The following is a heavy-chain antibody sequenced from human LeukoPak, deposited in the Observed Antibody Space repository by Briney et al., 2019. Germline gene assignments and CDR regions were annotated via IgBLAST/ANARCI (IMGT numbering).Heavy chain of an antibody. V-gene: IGHV3-30*18. J-gene: IGHJ4*02. CDR2: ISYDGSSE. D-gene: IGHD2-21*01. Sequence: GGSLRLSCAVSGFTFGNYGMHWVRQAPGKGLEWVALISYDGSSEYYAGSVKGRFTISRDNSKNTLYLQMNSLRAEDTAVYYCAKDFRIGYSAHFDYWGQGALVTVSS. CDR1: GFTFGNYG. CDR3: AKDFRIGYSAHFDY.